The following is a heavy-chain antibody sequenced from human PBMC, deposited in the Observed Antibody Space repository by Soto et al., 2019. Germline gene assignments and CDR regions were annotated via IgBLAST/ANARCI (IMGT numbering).Heavy chain of an antibody. CDR3: ARDRTVMPFHYYYYGMDV. CDR1: GFTFSSYA. V-gene: IGHV3-30-3*01. Sequence: SLRLSCAASGFTFSSYAMHWVRQAPGKGLEWVAVISYDGSNKYYADSVKGRFTISRDNSKNTLYLQMNSLRAEDTAVYYCARDRTVMPFHYYYYGMDVWGQGTTVTVSS. CDR2: ISYDGSNK. D-gene: IGHD4-17*01. J-gene: IGHJ6*02.